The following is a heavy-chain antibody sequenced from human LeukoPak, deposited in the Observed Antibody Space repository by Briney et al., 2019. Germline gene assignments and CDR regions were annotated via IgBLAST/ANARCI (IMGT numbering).Heavy chain of an antibody. V-gene: IGHV4-4*02. CDR1: GGSISSSNW. CDR2: IYHSGST. D-gene: IGHD3-9*01. Sequence: SGTLSLTCAVSGGSISSSNWWSWVRQPPGKGLEWIGEIYHSGSTNYNPSLKSRVTISVDKSKNQFSLKLSSVTAADTAVYYCARDRRLAGFVRYRSRFDYWGQGTLVTASS. J-gene: IGHJ4*02. CDR3: ARDRRLAGFVRYRSRFDY.